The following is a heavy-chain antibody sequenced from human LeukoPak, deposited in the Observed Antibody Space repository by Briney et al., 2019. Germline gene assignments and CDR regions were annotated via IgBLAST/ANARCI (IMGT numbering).Heavy chain of an antibody. D-gene: IGHD6-13*01. CDR3: AGGPYPAAGTDHQFDY. CDR2: IYYRGST. V-gene: IGHV4-59*01. J-gene: IGHJ4*02. Sequence: PSETLSLTCTVSGASISSYYWSWIRQPPGKGLEWIGYIYYRGSTNYNPALKSRVTISVDTSKNQFSLRLSSATAADTAVYYCAGGPYPAAGTDHQFDYWGQGTLVTVSS. CDR1: GASISSYY.